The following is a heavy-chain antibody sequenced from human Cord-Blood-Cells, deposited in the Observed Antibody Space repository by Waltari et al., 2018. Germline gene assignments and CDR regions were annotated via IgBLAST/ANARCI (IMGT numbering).Heavy chain of an antibody. V-gene: IGHV1-69*12. D-gene: IGHD3-10*01. CDR2: IIPIFGTA. CDR3: ARAFSGRNSNYYYYGMDV. CDR1: GGTFSSYA. Sequence: QVQLVQSGAEVKKPGSSVKVSCKASGGTFSSYAISWVRQAPGHGLEWMGGIIPIFGTANYAQKFQGRVTITADESTSTAYMELSSLRSEDTAVYYCARAFSGRNSNYYYYGMDVWGQGTTVTVSS. J-gene: IGHJ6*02.